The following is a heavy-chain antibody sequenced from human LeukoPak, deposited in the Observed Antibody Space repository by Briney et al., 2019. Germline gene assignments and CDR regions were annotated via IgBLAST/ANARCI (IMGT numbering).Heavy chain of an antibody. V-gene: IGHV1-69-2*01. J-gene: IGHJ4*02. CDR3: ATVKQWLVPVFDY. CDR2: VDPEDGET. D-gene: IGHD6-19*01. CDR1: GYTFTDYY. Sequence: ASVKVSCKVSGYTFTDYYMHWVQQAPGKGLEWMGLVDPEDGETIYAEKFQGRVTITADTSTDTAYMELRSLRSEDTAVYYCATVKQWLVPVFDYSGQGTLVTVSS.